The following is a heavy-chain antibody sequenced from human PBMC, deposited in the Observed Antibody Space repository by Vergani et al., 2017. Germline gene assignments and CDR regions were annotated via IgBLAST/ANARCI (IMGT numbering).Heavy chain of an antibody. V-gene: IGHV3-30*03. CDR1: GFTSSYYG. Sequence: QVHLVESGGGVVQPGRSLRLSCVVSGFTSSYYGMHWVRQAPGKGLEWVAVISYDGTQKYYAVSVKGRITISRDNSKSTLYLQMNSLRTEDTAVYYCATKSCGTPGCQIGYFREWGQGTLVTVSS. D-gene: IGHD1-1*01. CDR3: ATKSCGTPGCQIGYFRE. CDR2: ISYDGTQK. J-gene: IGHJ1*01.